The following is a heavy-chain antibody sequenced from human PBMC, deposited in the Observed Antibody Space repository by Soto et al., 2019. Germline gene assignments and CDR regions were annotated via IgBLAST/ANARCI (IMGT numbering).Heavy chain of an antibody. Sequence: QVQLVQSGAEVKKPGSSVKVSCKASGGTFSSYAISWVRQAPGQGLEWMGGIIPIFGTANYAQKFQGRVTITADESTSTAYMELSSLRSKDTAVYYCARSWNWATVVTPNYGMDVWGQGTTVTVSS. D-gene: IGHD2-15*01. J-gene: IGHJ6*02. CDR3: ARSWNWATVVTPNYGMDV. V-gene: IGHV1-69*01. CDR2: IIPIFGTA. CDR1: GGTFSSYA.